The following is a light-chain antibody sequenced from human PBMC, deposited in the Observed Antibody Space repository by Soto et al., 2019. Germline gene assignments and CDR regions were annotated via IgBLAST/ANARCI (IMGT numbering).Light chain of an antibody. J-gene: IGKJ1*01. V-gene: IGKV3-15*01. CDR3: QQYHNWPGT. CDR1: QSVKSN. Sequence: EIVMTQSPATLSVSPGERATLSCRASQSVKSNSARYQQKPGQAPRLLIYGASTRATGIPVRFSGSGSGTEFTLTISSLQSEDFAVYFCQQYHNWPGTFGQGTKVEIK. CDR2: GAS.